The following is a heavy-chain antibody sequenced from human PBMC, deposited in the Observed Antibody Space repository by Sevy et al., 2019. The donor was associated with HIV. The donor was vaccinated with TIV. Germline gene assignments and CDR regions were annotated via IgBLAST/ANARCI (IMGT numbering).Heavy chain of an antibody. J-gene: IGHJ4*02. CDR2: INWNGGST. CDR1: GFTFDDYG. D-gene: IGHD3-10*01. Sequence: GGSLRLSCAASGFTFDDYGMSWVRQAPGKGLEWVSGINWNGGSTGYADSAKGRFTISRDNAKNSLYLQMNSLRAEDTALYYCARDYGSGSYLYYFDYWGQGTLVTVSS. CDR3: ARDYGSGSYLYYFDY. V-gene: IGHV3-20*04.